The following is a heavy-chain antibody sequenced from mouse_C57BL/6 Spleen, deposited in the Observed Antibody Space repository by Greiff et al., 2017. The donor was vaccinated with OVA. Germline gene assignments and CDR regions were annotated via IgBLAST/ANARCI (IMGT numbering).Heavy chain of an antibody. CDR3: ATYYYGSSYVDY. CDR1: GYTFTSYW. J-gene: IGHJ2*01. Sequence: VQLQQSGAELVMPGASVKLSCKASGYTFTSYWMHWVKQRPGQGLEWIGEIDPSDSYTNYNQKFKGKSTLTVDKSSSTAYMQLSSLTSEDSAVYYCATYYYGSSYVDYWGQGTTLTVSS. D-gene: IGHD1-1*01. V-gene: IGHV1-69*01. CDR2: IDPSDSYT.